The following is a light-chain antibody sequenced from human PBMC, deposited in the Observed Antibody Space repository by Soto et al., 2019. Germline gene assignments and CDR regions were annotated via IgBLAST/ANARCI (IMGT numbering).Light chain of an antibody. Sequence: EIFLTQSPDTLSLSPGERATLSCRASQSVTNYIAWYQQRPGQAPRLLIYDASNRASGVPARFSGRGSGTEFTLTIHHLQSEAFAVYYCQQYRNWPRTFGQGTKVDIK. CDR3: QQYRNWPRT. CDR2: DAS. CDR1: QSVTNY. V-gene: IGKV3-11*01. J-gene: IGKJ1*01.